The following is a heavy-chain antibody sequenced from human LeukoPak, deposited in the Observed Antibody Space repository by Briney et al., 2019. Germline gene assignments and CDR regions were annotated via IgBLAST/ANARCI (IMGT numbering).Heavy chain of an antibody. Sequence: SETLSLTCTVSGGSISSSSYYWGWIRQPPGKGLEWIGSIYYSGSTYYNPSLTSRLTMSVDTSKNQLFMKLRSVTVADTALYYCARQVGATTLIDSWGQGTLVTVSS. V-gene: IGHV4-39*01. CDR1: GGSISSSSYY. CDR3: ARQVGATTLIDS. CDR2: IYYSGST. J-gene: IGHJ4*02. D-gene: IGHD1-26*01.